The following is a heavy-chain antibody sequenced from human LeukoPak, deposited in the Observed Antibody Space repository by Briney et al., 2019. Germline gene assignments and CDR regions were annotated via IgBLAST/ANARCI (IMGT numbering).Heavy chain of an antibody. CDR3: ARDPQYCSGGSCYSFDY. J-gene: IGHJ4*02. D-gene: IGHD2-15*01. Sequence: GGSLRLSCAASGFTFSTYSMNWVRQAPGKGLEWVSSIISSSSYIFYADSVKGRFTISRDNAKNSLYLQMNSLRAEDTAVYYCARDPQYCSGGSCYSFDYWGQGTLVTVSS. CDR1: GFTFSTYS. CDR2: IISSSSYI. V-gene: IGHV3-21*01.